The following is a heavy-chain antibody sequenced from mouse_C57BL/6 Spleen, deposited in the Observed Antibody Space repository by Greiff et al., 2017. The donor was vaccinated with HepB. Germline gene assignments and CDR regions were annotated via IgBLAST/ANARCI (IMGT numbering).Heavy chain of an antibody. CDR3: ARVDDGSTAY. J-gene: IGHJ3*01. Sequence: EVKVEESGPGLVKPSQSLSLTCSVTGYSITSGYYWNWIRQFPGNKLEWLGYISYDGSNNYHPSLKNRISITRDTSKNQFFLKLNSVTTEDTATYYCARVDDGSTAYWGQGTLVTVSA. CDR2: ISYDGSN. V-gene: IGHV3-6*01. CDR1: GYSITSGYY. D-gene: IGHD1-1*01.